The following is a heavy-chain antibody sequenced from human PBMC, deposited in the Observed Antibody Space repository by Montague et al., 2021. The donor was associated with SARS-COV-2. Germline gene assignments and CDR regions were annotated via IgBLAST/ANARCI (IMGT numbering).Heavy chain of an antibody. V-gene: IGHV3-30-3*01. CDR1: GFTFSSYA. CDR2: ISYDGSNK. CDR3: ARAAQKQYVLLWFGELLHDAFDI. D-gene: IGHD3-10*01. Sequence: SLRLSCEASGFTFSSYAMHLVRQAPGKGLEWVAVISYDGSNKYYADSXKVRFTISRDNSKNTLYLQMNSLRAEDTAVYYCARAAQKQYVLLWFGELLHDAFDIWGQGTMVTVSS. J-gene: IGHJ3*02.